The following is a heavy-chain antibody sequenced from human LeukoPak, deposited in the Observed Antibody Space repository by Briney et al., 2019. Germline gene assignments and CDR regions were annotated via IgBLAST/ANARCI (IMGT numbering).Heavy chain of an antibody. Sequence: GSLRLSCAASGFTFSSYSMNWIRQPPGKGLEWIGEINHSGSTNYNPSLKSRVTISVDTSKNQFSLKLSSVTAADTAVYYCARRGSPLNTYYYGSGSYYRGNWFDPWGQGTLVTVSS. J-gene: IGHJ5*02. CDR2: INHSGST. CDR3: ARRGSPLNTYYYGSGSYYRGNWFDP. CDR1: GFTFSSYS. V-gene: IGHV4-34*01. D-gene: IGHD3-10*01.